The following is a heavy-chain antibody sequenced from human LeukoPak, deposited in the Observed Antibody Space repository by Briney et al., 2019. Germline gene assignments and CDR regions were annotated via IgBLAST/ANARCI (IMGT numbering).Heavy chain of an antibody. D-gene: IGHD1-26*01. J-gene: IGHJ2*01. CDR3: ARMSGSYSLWYFDL. CDR2: IYYSGST. CDR1: GGSISSYY. V-gene: IGHV4-59*01. Sequence: SETLSLTCTVSGGSISSYYWSWIRQPPGKGLEWIGYIYYSGSTNYNPSLKSRVTISVDTSKNQFSLKLSSVTAADTAAYYCARMSGSYSLWYFDLWGRGTLVTVSS.